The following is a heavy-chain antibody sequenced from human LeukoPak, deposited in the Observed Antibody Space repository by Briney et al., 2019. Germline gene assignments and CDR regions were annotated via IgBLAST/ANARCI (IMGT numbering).Heavy chain of an antibody. Sequence: GGSLRLSCAASGFTFSSYSMNWVRQAPGKGLEWVSSISSSSSYIYYADSVKGRFTISRDNAKNSLYLQMNSLRAEDTAVYYCARDQGFWSGYGFDYWGQGTLVTVSS. CDR1: GFTFSSYS. V-gene: IGHV3-21*01. J-gene: IGHJ4*02. D-gene: IGHD3-3*01. CDR2: ISSSSSYI. CDR3: ARDQGFWSGYGFDY.